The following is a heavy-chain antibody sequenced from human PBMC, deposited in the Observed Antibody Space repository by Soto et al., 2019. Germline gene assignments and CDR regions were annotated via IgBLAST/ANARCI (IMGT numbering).Heavy chain of an antibody. D-gene: IGHD1-26*01. CDR1: GGSISSYY. V-gene: IGHV4-59*01. CDR2: IYYSGST. Sequence: SETLSLTCTVSGGSISSYYWSWIRQPPSKGLEWIGYIYYSGSTNYNPSLKSRVTISVDTSKNQFSLKLSSVTAADTAVYYCARVAWELQLDYWGQGTLVTVSS. J-gene: IGHJ4*02. CDR3: ARVAWELQLDY.